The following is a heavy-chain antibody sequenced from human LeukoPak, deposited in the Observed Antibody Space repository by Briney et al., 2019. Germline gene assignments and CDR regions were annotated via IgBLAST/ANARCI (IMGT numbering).Heavy chain of an antibody. V-gene: IGHV4-38-2*02. Sequence: SETLSLTCSVSGYSISSGYYWAWIRQPPGKGLEWIGSIYHSGSTYYIPSLKSRVTISVDTSKNQFSLKLSSVTAADTAVYYCARDYQGGYGDKTVDYWGQGTLVTVPS. CDR2: IYHSGST. J-gene: IGHJ4*02. CDR1: GYSISSGYY. D-gene: IGHD5-18*01. CDR3: ARDYQGGYGDKTVDY.